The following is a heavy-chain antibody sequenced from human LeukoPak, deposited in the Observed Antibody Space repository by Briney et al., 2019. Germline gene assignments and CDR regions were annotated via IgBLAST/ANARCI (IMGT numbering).Heavy chain of an antibody. CDR2: IYYSGST. CDR1: GGSISSSSYY. D-gene: IGHD2-2*02. CDR3: ARRLPPIVVVPAAIHQGSGWFDP. Sequence: SETLSLTCTVSGGSISSSSYYWGWIRQPPGKGLEWIGSIYYSGSTYYNPSLKSRVTISVDTSKNQFSLKLSSVTAADTAVYYCARRLPPIVVVPAAIHQGSGWFDPWGQGTLVTVSS. V-gene: IGHV4-39*01. J-gene: IGHJ5*02.